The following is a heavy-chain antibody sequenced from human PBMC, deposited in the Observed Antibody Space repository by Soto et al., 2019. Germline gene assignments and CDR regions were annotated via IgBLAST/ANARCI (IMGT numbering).Heavy chain of an antibody. Sequence: PGESLKISCKASGYSFTTYWIAWVRQMPGKGLEWMGIINPGDSDIRYSPSFQGQVTISADNSIGTAYLQWSSLKASDTAMYYCARHAQFDYCFNAMGVWSEGTGVTVSS. CDR2: INPGDSDI. CDR1: GYSFTTYW. V-gene: IGHV5-51*01. J-gene: IGHJ6*02. D-gene: IGHD3-16*01. CDR3: ARHAQFDYCFNAMGV.